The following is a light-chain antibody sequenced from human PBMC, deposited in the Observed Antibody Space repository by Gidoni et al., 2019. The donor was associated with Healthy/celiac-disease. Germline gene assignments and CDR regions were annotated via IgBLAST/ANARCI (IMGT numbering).Light chain of an antibody. CDR2: GAS. CDR3: QQDGSAPFT. CDR1: QSVRSSY. V-gene: IGKV3-20*01. J-gene: IGKJ3*01. Sequence: EIVLTQSPGTLSLSPGERATLSCRASQSVRSSYLAWYQQKPGQAPRLLSYGASSRATGIPDRFSGSGSGTDFTLTINRLEPEDFAVYYCQQDGSAPFTFGPXTKVDIK.